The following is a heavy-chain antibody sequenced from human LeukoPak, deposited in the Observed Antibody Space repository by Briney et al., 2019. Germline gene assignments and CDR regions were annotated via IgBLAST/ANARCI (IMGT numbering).Heavy chain of an antibody. Sequence: GGSLRLSCSPPSGFTFSNYGMHWVRQAPGKGLEWVAFIRYDGTTKYYRDSVKGRFTISRDNSKNMLYLQMNSLRAEDTAVYYCARDLKQQLGYYMDVWGKGTTVTVSS. D-gene: IGHD6-13*01. V-gene: IGHV3-30*02. CDR3: ARDLKQQLGYYMDV. CDR1: GFTFSNYG. J-gene: IGHJ6*03. CDR2: IRYDGTTK.